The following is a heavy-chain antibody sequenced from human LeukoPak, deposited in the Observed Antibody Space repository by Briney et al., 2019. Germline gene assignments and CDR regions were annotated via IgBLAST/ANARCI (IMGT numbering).Heavy chain of an antibody. CDR2: INHSGST. D-gene: IGHD4-17*01. Sequence: PSETLSLTCGVYGGSFSGYYWSWIRQPPGKGLEGIGEINHSGSTNYNPSLKSRVTISVDTSKHQFSLKLSSVTAADTAVYYCARGSDYGDAVLTDYWGQATLVTVPS. CDR3: ARGSDYGDAVLTDY. V-gene: IGHV4-34*01. J-gene: IGHJ4*02. CDR1: GGSFSGYY.